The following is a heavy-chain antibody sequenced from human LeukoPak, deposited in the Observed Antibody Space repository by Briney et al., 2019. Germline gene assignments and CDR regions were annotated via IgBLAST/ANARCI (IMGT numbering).Heavy chain of an antibody. Sequence: GSLRLSCAASGFNVRNNYMTWVRQAPGKGLEWVSVIYSGGGTFYADSVKGRFTISRDNSKNTLYLQMNSLRAEDTAVYYCARLQWGVGLDVWGQGTTVTVSS. V-gene: IGHV3-66*01. CDR2: IYSGGGT. CDR1: GFNVRNNY. J-gene: IGHJ6*02. CDR3: ARLQWGVGLDV. D-gene: IGHD3-16*01.